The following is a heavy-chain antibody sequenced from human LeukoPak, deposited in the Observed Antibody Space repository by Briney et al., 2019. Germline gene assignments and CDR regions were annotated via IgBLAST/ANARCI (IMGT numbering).Heavy chain of an antibody. V-gene: IGHV4-34*01. CDR2: INHSGST. CDR3: ARGPSSRDYVWGSYPKNYFDY. Sequence: PSETLSLTCAVYGGSFSGYYWSWIRQPPGKGLEWIGEINHSGSTNYNPSLKSRVTVSVDTSKSQFSLKLSSVTAADTAVYYCARGPSSRDYVWGSYPKNYFDYWGQGTLVTVSS. CDR1: GGSFSGYY. D-gene: IGHD3-16*02. J-gene: IGHJ4*02.